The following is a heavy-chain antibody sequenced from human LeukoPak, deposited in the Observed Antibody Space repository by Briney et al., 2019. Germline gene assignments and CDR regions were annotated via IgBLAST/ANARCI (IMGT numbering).Heavy chain of an antibody. CDR1: GGSISSGGYS. CDR2: IYHSGST. CDR3: ARVGRRGYSYGPPVAWFDP. Sequence: SETLSLTCAVSGGSISSGGYSWSWIRQPPGKGLEWIGHIYHSGSTYYNPSLKSRVTISVDRSKNQFSLKLSSVTAADTAVYYCARVGRRGYSYGPPVAWFDPWGQGTLVTVSS. V-gene: IGHV4-30-2*01. D-gene: IGHD5-18*01. J-gene: IGHJ5*02.